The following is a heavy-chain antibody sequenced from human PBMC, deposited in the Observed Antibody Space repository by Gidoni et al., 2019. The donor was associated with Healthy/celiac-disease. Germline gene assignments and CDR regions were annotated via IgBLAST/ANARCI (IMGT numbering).Heavy chain of an antibody. Sequence: EVQLVESGGGLVQPGGSLRLSCAASGFTFSSYSMNWVRQAPGKGLEWVSYISSSSSTIYYADSVKGRFTISRDNAKNSLYLQMNSLRAEDTAVYYCARDPALYSSSRHWYFDLWGRGTLVTVSS. CDR1: GFTFSSYS. J-gene: IGHJ2*01. CDR3: ARDPALYSSSRHWYFDL. CDR2: ISSSSSTI. V-gene: IGHV3-48*01. D-gene: IGHD6-6*01.